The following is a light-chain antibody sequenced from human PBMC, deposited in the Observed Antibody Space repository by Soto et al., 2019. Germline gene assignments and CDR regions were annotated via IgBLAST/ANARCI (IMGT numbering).Light chain of an antibody. V-gene: IGKV3-20*01. J-gene: IGKJ2*01. Sequence: ENVLTQSPGTLSLSPGERAILTCRASQSVICNFLAWYQQKPGQAPRLLIYGASSRATGIPDRFSGSGSGTDFTLTISRLEPEDIAVYYCLQYGSSPYAFGQGAKLEIK. CDR1: QSVICNF. CDR2: GAS. CDR3: LQYGSSPYA.